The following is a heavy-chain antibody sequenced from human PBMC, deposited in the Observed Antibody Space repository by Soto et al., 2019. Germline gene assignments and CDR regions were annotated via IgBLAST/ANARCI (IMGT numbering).Heavy chain of an antibody. Sequence: QVQLVQSGAEVKKPGASVKVSCKASGYTFTGYYMHWVRQAPGQGLEWMGWINPNSGGTNDAQKFQGWVTMTRDTSISTAYMELSRLRSDDTAVYYCARDNEAYCGGDCYSSYYGMDVWGQGTTVTVSS. V-gene: IGHV1-2*04. CDR1: GYTFTGYY. CDR2: INPNSGGT. D-gene: IGHD2-21*02. CDR3: ARDNEAYCGGDCYSSYYGMDV. J-gene: IGHJ6*02.